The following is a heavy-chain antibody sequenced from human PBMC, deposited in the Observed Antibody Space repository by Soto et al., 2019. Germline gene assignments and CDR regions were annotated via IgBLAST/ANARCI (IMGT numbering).Heavy chain of an antibody. CDR1: GGSFTSDS. D-gene: IGHD2-21*01. Sequence: QVQLVQSGAELKKPGSSVKVSCEASGGSFTSDSFTWVRQAPVQGRGWMGRIIPIQGKANYALKFQDRVTLTADRSTRTVYMELQSLRPEDTAVYCCAKSLLFVDHGSMDGWGKGTTVTVSS. CDR2: IIPIQGKA. CDR3: AKSLLFVDHGSMDG. J-gene: IGHJ6*03. V-gene: IGHV1-69*02.